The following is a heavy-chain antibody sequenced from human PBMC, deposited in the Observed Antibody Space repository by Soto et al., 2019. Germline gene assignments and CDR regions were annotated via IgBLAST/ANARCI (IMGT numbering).Heavy chain of an antibody. CDR3: AHRVDYRGSWNPGYFDS. CDR1: GFSLSTTGVA. D-gene: IGHD2-15*01. CDR2: IYWDDDK. J-gene: IGHJ4*02. V-gene: IGHV2-5*02. Sequence: QITLKESGPTLVKPTQTLTLTCSFSGFSLSTTGVAVGWIRQPPGKALECLVLIYWDDDKRYSPSLKSRLTITTXXSXDXXVITMTDMDPVDTATYYCAHRVDYRGSWNPGYFDSWGQGTLVTVSS.